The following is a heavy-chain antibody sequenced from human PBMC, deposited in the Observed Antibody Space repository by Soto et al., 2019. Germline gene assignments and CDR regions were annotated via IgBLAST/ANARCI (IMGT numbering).Heavy chain of an antibody. CDR3: AKDIRVAFDH. Sequence: QVQLVESGGGVVQPGRSLRLSCAASGFTFSSYGMQWVRQAPGKGLEWVAVISYDGSNKYYADSVKGRFTISRDNSKNTLYLQMNSLRAEDTAGYYCAKDIRVAFDHWGQGTLVTGSS. CDR1: GFTFSSYG. D-gene: IGHD5-12*01. V-gene: IGHV3-30*18. CDR2: ISYDGSNK. J-gene: IGHJ4*02.